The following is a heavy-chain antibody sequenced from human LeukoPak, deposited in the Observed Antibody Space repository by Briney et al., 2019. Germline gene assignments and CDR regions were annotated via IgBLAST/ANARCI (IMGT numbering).Heavy chain of an antibody. CDR3: ATRLGDGLLN. CDR1: GFTFSSYE. D-gene: IGHD5-24*01. V-gene: IGHV3-48*03. J-gene: IGHJ4*02. Sequence: PGGSLRLSCAASGFTFSSYEMNWVRQAPGKGLEWVSYVSSSGSTIYYADSVKGRFTISRDNAKNSLYLQMNSLRAEDTAVYYCATRLGDGLLNWGQGTLVTVSS. CDR2: VSSSGSTI.